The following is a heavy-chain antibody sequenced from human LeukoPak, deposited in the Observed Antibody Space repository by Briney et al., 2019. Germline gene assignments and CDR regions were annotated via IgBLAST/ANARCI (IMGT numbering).Heavy chain of an antibody. Sequence: PGGSLRLSCAASGFTFSNYAMSWVRQAPGKGLEWVSAISGSGGSTYYADSVKGRFTISRDNSKNTLYLQMNSLRAEDTAACYCAKEGTYYYGSGSYQYYFDYWGQGTLVTVSS. CDR1: GFTFSNYA. CDR2: ISGSGGST. V-gene: IGHV3-23*01. D-gene: IGHD3-10*01. CDR3: AKEGTYYYGSGSYQYYFDY. J-gene: IGHJ4*02.